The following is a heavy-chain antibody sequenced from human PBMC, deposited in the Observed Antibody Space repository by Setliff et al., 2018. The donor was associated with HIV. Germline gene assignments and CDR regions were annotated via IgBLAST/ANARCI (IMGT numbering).Heavy chain of an antibody. D-gene: IGHD3-16*01. V-gene: IGHV4-31*03. CDR2: VYYGGER. CDR3: ARGGRKDLADN. Sequence: ASETLSLTCTVSDGYINSGAEYWGWIRHHPGKGLEWIGYVYYGGERYYNPSLKGRVSLSMDTSKNQFSLKLSSVTVADTAMYYCARGGRKDLADNWGQGTLVTVSS. J-gene: IGHJ4*02. CDR1: DGYINSGAEY.